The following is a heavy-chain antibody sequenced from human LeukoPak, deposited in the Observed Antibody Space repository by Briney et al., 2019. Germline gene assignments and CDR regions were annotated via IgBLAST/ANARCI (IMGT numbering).Heavy chain of an antibody. J-gene: IGHJ4*02. Sequence: ASVKVSCKASGYTFTGYYMHWVRQAPGQGLEWMGIISHSGGRTSYAQKFQGRVTMTRDTSTSTFYMELSSLRSGDTAVYYCARGPGAYDWIDYWGQGTLVTVSS. CDR2: ISHSGGRT. D-gene: IGHD1-1*01. V-gene: IGHV1-46*01. CDR3: ARGPGAYDWIDY. CDR1: GYTFTGYY.